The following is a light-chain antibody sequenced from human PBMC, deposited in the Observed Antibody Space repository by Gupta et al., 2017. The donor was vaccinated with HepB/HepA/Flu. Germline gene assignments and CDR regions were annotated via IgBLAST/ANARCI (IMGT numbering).Light chain of an antibody. CDR2: RDS. CDR3: QVWDSSTVV. CDR1: NIGSKN. Sequence: SYELPQPLSVSVALGQTARITCGGNNIGSKNVHWYQQKPGQAPVLVIYRDSNRPPGIPERFSGSNSGNTATLTIGRAQAGDESYYYCQVWDSSTVVFGGGTKLTVL. V-gene: IGLV3-9*01. J-gene: IGLJ2*01.